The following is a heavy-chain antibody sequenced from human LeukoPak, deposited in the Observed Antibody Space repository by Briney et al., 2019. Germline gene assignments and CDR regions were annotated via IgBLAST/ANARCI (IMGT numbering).Heavy chain of an antibody. CDR2: ISSSSSYI. CDR3: ARTPAIVVVPAAMEYYFDY. V-gene: IGHV3-21*01. CDR1: GFTFSSYS. D-gene: IGHD2-2*01. Sequence: GGSLRLSCAASGFTFSSYSMNWVRQAPGKGLEWVSSISSSSSYIYYADSVKGRFTISRDNAKNSLYLQMNSLRAEDTAVYYCARTPAIVVVPAAMEYYFDYWGQGTLVTVS. J-gene: IGHJ4*02.